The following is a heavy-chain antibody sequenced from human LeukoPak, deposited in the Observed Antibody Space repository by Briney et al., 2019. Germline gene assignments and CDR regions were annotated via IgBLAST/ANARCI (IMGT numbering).Heavy chain of an antibody. CDR2: IYHSGST. CDR1: GGSISSSNW. CDR3: ARGGYCSSTSCSFDI. J-gene: IGHJ3*02. V-gene: IGHV4-4*02. Sequence: SGTLSLTCAVSGGSISSSNWWSWVRQPPGKGLGWIGEIYHSGSTNYNPSLKSRVTISVDKSKNQFSLKLSSVTAADTAVYYCARGGYCSSTSCSFDIWGQGTMVTVSS. D-gene: IGHD2-2*01.